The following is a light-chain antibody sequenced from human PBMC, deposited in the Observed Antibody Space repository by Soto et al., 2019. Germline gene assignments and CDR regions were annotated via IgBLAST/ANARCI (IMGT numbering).Light chain of an antibody. CDR3: QQYAGYSRT. Sequence: DVQMTQSPSTLSASVGDRVTITCRASQSISGWLALYQQRPGTAPKLMIYKASTLETGVPSRFSGSGSGTEFTLTINNLQPDDFATYYCQQYAGYSRTFGQGTKVDIK. V-gene: IGKV1-5*03. CDR1: QSISGW. CDR2: KAS. J-gene: IGKJ1*01.